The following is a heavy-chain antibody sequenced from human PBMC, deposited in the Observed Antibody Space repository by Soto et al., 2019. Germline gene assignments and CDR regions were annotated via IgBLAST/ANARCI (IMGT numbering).Heavy chain of an antibody. Sequence: QVQLQESGPGLVKPSETLSLTCVVSGGSLSSYYWSWIRQPPGKGLEWIGYIYYSGSTNYNPSLRSRVTISVATSKNRFSLRLSSVAAADTAVYYCARTWGAKNDYWGRGTLVTVSS. CDR2: IYYSGST. CDR3: ARTWGAKNDY. CDR1: GGSLSSYY. V-gene: IGHV4-59*01. J-gene: IGHJ4*02. D-gene: IGHD3-16*01.